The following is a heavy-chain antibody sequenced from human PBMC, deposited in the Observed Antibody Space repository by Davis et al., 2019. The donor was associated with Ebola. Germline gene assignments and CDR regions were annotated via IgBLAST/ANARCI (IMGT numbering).Heavy chain of an antibody. J-gene: IGHJ4*02. V-gene: IGHV3-7*01. Sequence: GESLKISCAASGFALSSYWMSWVRQAPGKGLEWVANMKQDGSEKYYVDSVKGRFTISRDNARDSLYLQMNSLRAEDTAVYYCAKVAYEATYYFDYWGQGTLATVSS. CDR3: AKVAYEATYYFDY. D-gene: IGHD2-21*01. CDR2: MKQDGSEK. CDR1: GFALSSYW.